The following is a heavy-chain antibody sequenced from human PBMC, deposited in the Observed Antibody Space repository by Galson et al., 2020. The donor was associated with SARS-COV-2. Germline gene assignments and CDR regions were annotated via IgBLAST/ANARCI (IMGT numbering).Heavy chain of an antibody. V-gene: IGHV1-24*01. D-gene: IGHD2-8*02. CDR1: GYTLTELS. Sequence: ASVKVSCKVSGYTLTELSMHWVRQAPGKGLEWMGGFDPEDGETIYAQKFQGRVTMTEDTSTDTAYMELSSLRSEDTAVYYCATSGPYCTGGVCPNWFDPWGKGTLVTVSS. CDR3: ATSGPYCTGGVCPNWFDP. J-gene: IGHJ5*02. CDR2: FDPEDGET.